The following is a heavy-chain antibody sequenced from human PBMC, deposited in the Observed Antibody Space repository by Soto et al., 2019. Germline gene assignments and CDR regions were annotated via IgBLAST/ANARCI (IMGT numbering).Heavy chain of an antibody. CDR3: ARGFSAGKGSPPDY. D-gene: IGHD3-10*01. CDR2: LNGSGGST. J-gene: IGHJ4*02. V-gene: IGHV3-23*01. Sequence: GGSLRLSGAACGFTFSNYAITWVRQAPWKGLEWVSGLNGSGGSTSSADSVKGRFAISRDNSKNTLYLQMNSLRDGDTAVYYCARGFSAGKGSPPDYLGQGTLVAFSS. CDR1: GFTFSNYA.